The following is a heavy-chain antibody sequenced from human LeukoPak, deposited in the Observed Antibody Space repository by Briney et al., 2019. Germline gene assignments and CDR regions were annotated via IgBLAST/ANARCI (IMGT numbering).Heavy chain of an antibody. J-gene: IGHJ4*02. V-gene: IGHV3-23*01. CDR2: ISGSGGST. CDR3: ASRHSGYDSVRY. CDR1: GFTFSSYA. Sequence: PGGSLRLSCAASGFTFSSYAMSWVRQAPGKGLEWVSAISGSGGSTYYAASVKGRFTISRDNSKNTLYLQMNSLRAEDTAVYYCASRHSGYDSVRYWGQGTLVTVSS. D-gene: IGHD5-12*01.